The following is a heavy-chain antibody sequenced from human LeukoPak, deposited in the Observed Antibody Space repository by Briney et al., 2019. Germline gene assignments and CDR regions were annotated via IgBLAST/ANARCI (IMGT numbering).Heavy chain of an antibody. V-gene: IGHV4-39*01. Sequence: SETLSLTCTVSGGSISSSSYYWGWIRQPPGKGLEWIGSIYYSGSTYYNPSLKSRVTISVDTSKNQFSLKLSSVTAADTAVYYCASQALRGNAFDIWGQETMVTVSS. CDR1: GGSISSSSYY. CDR3: ASQALRGNAFDI. J-gene: IGHJ3*02. CDR2: IYYSGST.